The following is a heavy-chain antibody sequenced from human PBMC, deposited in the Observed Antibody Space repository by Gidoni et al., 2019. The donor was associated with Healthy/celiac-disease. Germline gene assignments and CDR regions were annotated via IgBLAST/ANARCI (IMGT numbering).Heavy chain of an antibody. CDR1: GFTFSSYG. J-gene: IGHJ6*02. D-gene: IGHD2-15*01. Sequence: QVQLVESGGGGVQPGRSWGPPCPASGFTFSSYGMHWVRQAPGKGLEWVAVISYDGSNKYYADAVKGRFTISRDNSKNTRYLQMNSLRAEDTAVYYCAKDGRYYYYGMDVWGQGTTVTVSS. CDR3: AKDGRYYYYGMDV. CDR2: ISYDGSNK. V-gene: IGHV3-30*18.